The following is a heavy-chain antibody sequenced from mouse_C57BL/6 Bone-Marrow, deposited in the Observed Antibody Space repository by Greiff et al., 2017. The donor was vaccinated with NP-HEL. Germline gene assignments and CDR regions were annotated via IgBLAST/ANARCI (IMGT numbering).Heavy chain of an antibody. CDR3: ARPSITTVVPHYYAMDY. D-gene: IGHD1-1*01. Sequence: EVKLMESGGGLVQPGGSLKLSCAASGFTFSDYGMAWVRQAPRKGPEWVATISSGGSYTYYPDRVKGRFTISRDNAKNTLYLQMSSLKSEDTAMYYCARPSITTVVPHYYAMDYWGQGTSVTVSS. J-gene: IGHJ4*01. CDR2: ISSGGSYT. V-gene: IGHV5-6*03. CDR1: GFTFSDYG.